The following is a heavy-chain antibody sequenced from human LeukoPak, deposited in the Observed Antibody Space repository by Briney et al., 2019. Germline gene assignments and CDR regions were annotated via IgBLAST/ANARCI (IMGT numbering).Heavy chain of an antibody. CDR2: ISAYNGNT. D-gene: IGHD1-26*01. CDR1: AYTFTSYG. CDR3: ARAGVGVYSWSFYDY. J-gene: IGHJ4*02. Sequence: ASVKVSCKASAYTFTSYGISWVRQAPAQGLEWMGWISAYNGNTNYSQKLQGRVTMTTDTYTITAYMELGGLGSDDTAVYYCARAGVGVYSWSFYDYWGQGTLVTVSS. V-gene: IGHV1-18*01.